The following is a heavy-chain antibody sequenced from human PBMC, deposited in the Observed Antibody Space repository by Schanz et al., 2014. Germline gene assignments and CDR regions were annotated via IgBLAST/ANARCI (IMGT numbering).Heavy chain of an antibody. Sequence: QVQLQQWGAGLLKPSETLSLTCAVYGGSFSGYYWSWIRQPPGKGLEWIAEINHGGSTNYNPSLKSRVTISVDPSKNQFSLNLSSATAADTAVYYCARGIDVSDFWSGSPPKGGANDYSRQGTLLTVSS. D-gene: IGHD3-3*01. CDR1: GGSFSGYY. J-gene: IGHJ4*02. CDR2: INHGGST. V-gene: IGHV4-34*01. CDR3: ARGIDVSDFWSGSPPKGGANDY.